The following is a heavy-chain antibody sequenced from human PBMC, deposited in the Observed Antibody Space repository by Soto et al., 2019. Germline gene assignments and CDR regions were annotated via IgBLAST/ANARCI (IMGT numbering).Heavy chain of an antibody. J-gene: IGHJ5*02. D-gene: IGHD3-16*01. V-gene: IGHV4-59*01. Sequence: SETLSLTCNVSGGSISNYYWTWVRQSPEKGLEWIGYMYYNGNINYNPSLKSRVTISIDTSKNQFSLTLKSVTAADTAVYYCASGGNWFGPWGQGVLVTVS. CDR3: ASGGNWFGP. CDR1: GGSISNYY. CDR2: MYYNGNI.